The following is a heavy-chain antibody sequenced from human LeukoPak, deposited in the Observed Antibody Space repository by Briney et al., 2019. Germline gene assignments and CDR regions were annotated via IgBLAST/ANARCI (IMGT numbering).Heavy chain of an antibody. CDR2: IKQDGSEK. CDR3: ARVGGSYYFDY. J-gene: IGHJ4*02. V-gene: IGHV3-7*01. Sequence: GGSLRLSCAASGFTFSSYWMSWVRRAPGKGLEWVANIKQDGSEKYYVDSVEGRFTISRDNAKNSLYLQMNSLRAEDTAVYYCARVGGSYYFDYWGQGTLVTVSS. D-gene: IGHD1-26*01. CDR1: GFTFSSYW.